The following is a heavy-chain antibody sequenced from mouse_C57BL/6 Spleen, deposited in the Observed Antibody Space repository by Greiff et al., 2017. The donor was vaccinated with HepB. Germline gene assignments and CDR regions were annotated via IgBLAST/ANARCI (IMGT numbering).Heavy chain of an antibody. CDR1: GYTFTSYW. Sequence: QVQLQQPGAELVKPGASVKLSCKASGYTFTSYWMHWVKQRPGQGLEWIGMIHPNSGSTNYNEKFKSKATLTVDKSSSTAYMQLSSLTSEDSAVYYCARTRNYGSSLYAMDYWGQGTSVTVSS. J-gene: IGHJ4*01. D-gene: IGHD1-1*01. V-gene: IGHV1-64*01. CDR3: ARTRNYGSSLYAMDY. CDR2: IHPNSGST.